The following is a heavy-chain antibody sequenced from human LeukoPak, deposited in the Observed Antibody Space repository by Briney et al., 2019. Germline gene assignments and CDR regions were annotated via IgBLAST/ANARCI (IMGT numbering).Heavy chain of an antibody. J-gene: IGHJ3*02. CDR1: GFTFSSYG. V-gene: IGHV3-30*02. CDR3: AKNPRVYYDRDAFDI. Sequence: PGGSLRLSCAASGFTFSSYGMHWVRQAPGKGLEWVAFIRYDGSNKYYADSVKGRFTISRDNSKNTLYLQMNSLRAEDTAVYYCAKNPRVYYDRDAFDIWGQGTMVTVSS. D-gene: IGHD3-22*01. CDR2: IRYDGSNK.